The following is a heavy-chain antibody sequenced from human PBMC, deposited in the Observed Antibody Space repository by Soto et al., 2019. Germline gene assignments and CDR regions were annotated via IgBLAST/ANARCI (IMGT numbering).Heavy chain of an antibody. Sequence: QVQLQESGPGLVKPPGTLSLTCTVSSGSITSSKWWSWVRQPPGKGLEWIGEIYHGGSTNYNPSLKGRDTISVDKSKNQLSLQLNSVTAADTAVYYCASHLIMPGTRGFDSWGQGTLVTVSS. J-gene: IGHJ4*02. CDR3: ASHLIMPGTRGFDS. D-gene: IGHD6-13*01. CDR1: SGSITSSKW. V-gene: IGHV4-4*03. CDR2: IYHGGST.